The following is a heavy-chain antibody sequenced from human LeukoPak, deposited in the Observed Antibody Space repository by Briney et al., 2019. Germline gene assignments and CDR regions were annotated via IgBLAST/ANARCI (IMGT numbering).Heavy chain of an antibody. Sequence: ASVKVSCKASGDTFTSYDINWVRQATGQGLEWMGWMNPNSGNTGYAQKFQGRVTMTRNTSISTAYMELSSLRSEDTAVCYCARGIAVAGTDYWGQGTLVTVSS. CDR1: GDTFTSYD. CDR2: MNPNSGNT. CDR3: ARGIAVAGTDY. D-gene: IGHD6-19*01. V-gene: IGHV1-8*01. J-gene: IGHJ4*02.